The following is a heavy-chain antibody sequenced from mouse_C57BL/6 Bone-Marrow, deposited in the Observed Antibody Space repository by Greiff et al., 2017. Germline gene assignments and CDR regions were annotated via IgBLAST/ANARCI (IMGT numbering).Heavy chain of an antibody. Sequence: EVQLVESGGGLVQPKGSLKLSCAASGFSFNTYAMNWVRQAPGKGLEWVARIRSKSNNYATYYADSVKERFTISRDDSESMLYLQMNNLKTEDTAMDYCVRQWWSTGPWFAYWGQGTLVTVSA. V-gene: IGHV10-1*01. CDR3: VRQWWSTGPWFAY. CDR1: GFSFNTYA. J-gene: IGHJ3*01. CDR2: IRSKSNNYAT. D-gene: IGHD1-1*02.